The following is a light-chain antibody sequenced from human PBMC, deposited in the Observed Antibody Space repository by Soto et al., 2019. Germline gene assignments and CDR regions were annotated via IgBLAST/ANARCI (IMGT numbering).Light chain of an antibody. CDR1: QRVSGSY. V-gene: IGKV3-20*01. Sequence: VLTQSPGTLSLSPGDRATLSCRSSQRVSGSYLAWYQQKPGQAPRVLFYGATTRATGVPDRFSVNGSGEDFTLTISRLEPGDFGVYHCQQYGNSPSFGPGTKLEIK. CDR2: GAT. J-gene: IGKJ2*01. CDR3: QQYGNSPS.